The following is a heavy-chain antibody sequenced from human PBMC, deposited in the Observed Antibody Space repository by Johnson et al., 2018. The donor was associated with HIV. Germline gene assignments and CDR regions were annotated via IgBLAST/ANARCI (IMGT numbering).Heavy chain of an antibody. V-gene: IGHV3-30-3*01. J-gene: IGHJ3*02. Sequence: QVQLVESGGGVVQPGRSLRLSCAASGFTFSSYAMHWVRQAPGKGLEWLAVISYDGSNKYYADSVKGRFTISRDSSKNTLYLQMNSLRAEDTAVYYCGRGEEAYCGGDCYSGAFDIWGHGTMVTVSS. CDR2: ISYDGSNK. CDR1: GFTFSSYA. D-gene: IGHD2-21*02. CDR3: GRGEEAYCGGDCYSGAFDI.